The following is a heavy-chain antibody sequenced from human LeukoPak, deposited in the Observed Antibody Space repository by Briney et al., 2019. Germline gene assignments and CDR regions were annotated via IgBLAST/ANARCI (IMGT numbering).Heavy chain of an antibody. Sequence: SETLSLTCTVSGGSVSSGSHYWSWIRQPPGKGLEWIGYIYYSGSTNYNPSLKSRVTISVDTSKNQFSLKLSSVTAADTAVYYCARDGDSRGTGAFDIWGQGTMVTVSS. V-gene: IGHV4-61*01. D-gene: IGHD1-1*01. CDR2: IYYSGST. J-gene: IGHJ3*02. CDR1: GGSVSSGSHY. CDR3: ARDGDSRGTGAFDI.